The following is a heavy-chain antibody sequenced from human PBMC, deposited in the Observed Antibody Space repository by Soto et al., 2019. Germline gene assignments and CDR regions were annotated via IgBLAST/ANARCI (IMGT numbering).Heavy chain of an antibody. Sequence: PGGSELSCAASGFTFGSYGMTWVRQAPGKGLECVSGITAATGTTYYADSVKGRFTISRDLSTNTLFLQMNSLRAADSAVYYCAKAKGRSNFYYSGLDVWGQGTTVTVSS. CDR2: ITAATGTT. CDR1: GFTFGSYG. V-gene: IGHV3-23*01. J-gene: IGHJ6*02. D-gene: IGHD1-26*01. CDR3: AKAKGRSNFYYSGLDV.